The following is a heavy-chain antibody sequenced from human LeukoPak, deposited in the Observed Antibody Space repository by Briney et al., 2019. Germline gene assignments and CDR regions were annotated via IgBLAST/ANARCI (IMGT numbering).Heavy chain of an antibody. J-gene: IGHJ3*02. CDR3: AREGHIAYSSSSYAFDI. Sequence: SETLSLTCAVYGGSFSGYYWGWIRQPPGKGLEWIGSIYYSGSTYYNPSLKSRVTISVDTSKNQFSLKLSSVTAADTAVYYCAREGHIAYSSSSYAFDIWGQGTMVTVSS. D-gene: IGHD6-6*01. CDR2: IYYSGST. CDR1: GGSFSGYY. V-gene: IGHV4-34*01.